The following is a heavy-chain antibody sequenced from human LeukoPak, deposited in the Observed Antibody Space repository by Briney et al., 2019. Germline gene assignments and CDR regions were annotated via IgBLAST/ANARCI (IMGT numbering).Heavy chain of an antibody. CDR3: ARPPYGGVDY. D-gene: IGHD4-23*01. CDR1: GLTVSSY. Sequence: PGGSLRLSCAASGLTVSSYMSWVRQAPGNGLEWVSVIYSGGSIYYADSVKGRFTISRDKSKNTLYLQMNSLRAEDTAVYYCARPPYGGVDYWGQGTLVTVSS. V-gene: IGHV3-66*04. CDR2: IYSGGSI. J-gene: IGHJ4*02.